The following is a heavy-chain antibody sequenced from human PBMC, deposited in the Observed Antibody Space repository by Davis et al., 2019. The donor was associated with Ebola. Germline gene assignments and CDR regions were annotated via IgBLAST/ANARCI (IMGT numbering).Heavy chain of an antibody. CDR1: GGTFSSYA. J-gene: IGHJ4*02. V-gene: IGHV1-46*01. CDR2: INPSGGST. CDR3: ARVGVPAALFDY. Sequence: AASVKVSCKASGGTFSSYAISWVRQAPGQGLEWMGIINPSGGSTSYAQKFQGRVTMTRDTSTSTVYMELSSLRSEDTAVYYCARVGVPAALFDYWGQGTLVTVSS. D-gene: IGHD2-2*01.